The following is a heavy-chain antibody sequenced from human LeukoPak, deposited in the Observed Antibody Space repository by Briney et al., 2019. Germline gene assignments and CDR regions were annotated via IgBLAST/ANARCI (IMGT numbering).Heavy chain of an antibody. CDR2: ISDSGRRT. D-gene: IGHD5-18*01. V-gene: IGHV3-23*01. CDR3: AISLRGGYNSGHGDY. J-gene: IGHJ4*02. CDR1: GFTFRSFA. Sequence: PGGSLRLSCAASGFTFRSFAMNWVRQAPGKGLEWVSTISDSGRRTYYADSVKGRFTVSRDNSKNTWYLQMDSLRAEDTAVFYCAISLRGGYNSGHGDYWGPGTLVTVSS.